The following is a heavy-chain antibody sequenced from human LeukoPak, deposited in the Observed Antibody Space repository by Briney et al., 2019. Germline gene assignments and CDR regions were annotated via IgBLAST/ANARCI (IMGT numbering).Heavy chain of an antibody. J-gene: IGHJ6*02. CDR3: ARDSQADYYGMDV. CDR1: GFTFSSYS. V-gene: IGHV3-21*01. CDR2: ISSSSSYI. Sequence: GGSLRLSCAASGFTFSSYSMNWVRQAPGKGLEWVSSISSSSSYIYYADSVKGRFTISRDNAKNSLYLQMNSLRAEDTAVYYCARDSQADYYGMDVWGQGTTVTVSS.